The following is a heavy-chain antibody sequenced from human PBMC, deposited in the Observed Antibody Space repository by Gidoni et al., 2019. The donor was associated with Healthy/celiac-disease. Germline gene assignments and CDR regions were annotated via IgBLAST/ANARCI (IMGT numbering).Heavy chain of an antibody. CDR2: IIPIFGTA. Sequence: QVQLVQSGAEVKKPGSSVKVSCKASGGTLRSYAISWVRQAPGQGLEWMGGIIPIFGTANYAQKFQGRVTITADESTSTAYMELSSLRSEDTAVYYCARDPRGYCSGGSCYSEDYWGQGTLVTVSS. D-gene: IGHD2-15*01. CDR1: GGTLRSYA. CDR3: ARDPRGYCSGGSCYSEDY. J-gene: IGHJ4*02. V-gene: IGHV1-69*01.